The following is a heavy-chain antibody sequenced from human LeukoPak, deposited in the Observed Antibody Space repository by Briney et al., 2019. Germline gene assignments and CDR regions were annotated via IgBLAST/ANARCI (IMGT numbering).Heavy chain of an antibody. J-gene: IGHJ4*02. D-gene: IGHD3-10*01. CDR2: INPNSGGT. CDR1: GYTFTGYY. CDR3: ARGDYYGSGSYDDY. Sequence: ASVKVSCKASGYTFTGYYMHWVRQAPGQGLEWMGWINPNSGGTDYAQKFQGRVTMTRDTSISTTYMELSRLRSDDTAVYYCARGDYYGSGSYDDYWGQGTLVTVSS. V-gene: IGHV1-2*02.